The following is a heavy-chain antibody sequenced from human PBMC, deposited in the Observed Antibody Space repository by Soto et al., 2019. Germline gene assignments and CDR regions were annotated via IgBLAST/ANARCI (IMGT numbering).Heavy chain of an antibody. Sequence: GGSLRLSCAASGFTFSSYAMSWVRQAPGKGLEWVSGINGGGDSTYFADSVRGRFTISRDNSKETLFLRMNSLRAEDTAVYYCARGWTFDLWGQGTLVTVSS. CDR2: INGGGDST. J-gene: IGHJ4*02. V-gene: IGHV3-23*01. CDR1: GFTFSSYA. D-gene: IGHD1-1*01. CDR3: ARGWTFDL.